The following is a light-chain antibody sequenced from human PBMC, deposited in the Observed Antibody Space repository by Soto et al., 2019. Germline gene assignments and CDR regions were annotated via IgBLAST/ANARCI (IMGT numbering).Light chain of an antibody. CDR1: QTNSSW. CDR2: KAS. V-gene: IGKV1-5*03. Sequence: DIQLTKTHSALSVSVGDRFTITCRASQTNSSWLAWYQQQPGKAPKLLLYKASTLKSGGPSRFSGSGSGTDFTLTISSLEPEDFAVYYCQQRCNWAPGLTFGGGTKVDIK. CDR3: QQRCNWAPGLT. J-gene: IGKJ4*01.